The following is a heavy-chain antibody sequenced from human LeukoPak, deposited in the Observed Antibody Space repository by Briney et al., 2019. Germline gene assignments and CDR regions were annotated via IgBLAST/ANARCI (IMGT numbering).Heavy chain of an antibody. V-gene: IGHV3-23*01. CDR2: ISGTGDST. J-gene: IGHJ4*02. CDR1: GFTFSSYA. CDR3: VKGSPDFGYSYGYGDY. Sequence: SGGSLRLSCAASGFTFSSYAMSWVRQAPGKGLEWVSAISGTGDSTYYADSVKGRFTISRDNSKNTLYLQMNTLRAEDTAVYYCVKGSPDFGYSYGYGDYWGQGTLVTVSS. D-gene: IGHD5-18*01.